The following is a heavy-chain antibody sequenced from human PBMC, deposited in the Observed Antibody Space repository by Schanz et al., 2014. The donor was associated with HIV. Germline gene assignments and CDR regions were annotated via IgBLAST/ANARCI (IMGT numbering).Heavy chain of an antibody. Sequence: QAQLVQSGAEVKKPGASVKVSCKASGYTFTGYYMQWVRQAPGQGLEWMGWSNPNSAGTSYAQKFQGRFTMTRDTSISPFYLELGRLRSDDTAVYYCARTSGWSNRAWWYFDLWGRGTLVTVSS. CDR3: ARTSGWSNRAWWYFDL. CDR1: GYTFTGYY. V-gene: IGHV1-2*02. CDR2: SNPNSAGT. J-gene: IGHJ2*01. D-gene: IGHD6-19*01.